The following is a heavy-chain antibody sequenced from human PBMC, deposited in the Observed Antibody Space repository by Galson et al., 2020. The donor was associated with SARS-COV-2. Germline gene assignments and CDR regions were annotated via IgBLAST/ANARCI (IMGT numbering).Heavy chain of an antibody. CDR2: NSSSSSST. D-gene: IGHD2-15*01. J-gene: IGHJ1*01. Sequence: GEYLKISCAASGFTFSDYYMSWIRQAPGKGLEWVSYNSSSSSSTNYADSVKGRFTLSRDNAKNSQYLQMTSLRAEDTAVYYCARSGRHCSGGICYGAEYCQHWGQGTLVTVSS. V-gene: IGHV3-11*06. CDR1: GFTFSDYY. CDR3: ARSGRHCSGGICYGAEYCQH.